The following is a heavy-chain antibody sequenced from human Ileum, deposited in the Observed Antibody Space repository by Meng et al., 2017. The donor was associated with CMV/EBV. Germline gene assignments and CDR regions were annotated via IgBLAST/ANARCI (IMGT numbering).Heavy chain of an antibody. CDR1: GYTLTEVS. Sequence: AAVKVSCKLSGYTLTEVSMHWVRQAPGKGLEWMGTFDPEDGETIYTQKFQGRVTMTEDTSTDTAYMELSSLRYDDTAVYYCATPYYYEGHAFEIWGQGTMVTVSS. D-gene: IGHD3-22*01. J-gene: IGHJ3*02. CDR3: ATPYYYEGHAFEI. V-gene: IGHV1-24*01. CDR2: FDPEDGET.